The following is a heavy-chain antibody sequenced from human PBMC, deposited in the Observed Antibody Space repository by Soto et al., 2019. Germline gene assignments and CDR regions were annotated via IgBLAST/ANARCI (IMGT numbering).Heavy chain of an antibody. CDR1: GCSISSYY. Sequence: PXETLSLTCTVSGCSISSYYWSWIRQPAGKGLEWIGRIYTSGSTNYNPSLKSRVTMSVDTSKNQFSLKLSSVTAADTAVYYCARDSRIAARPNYYYGMDVWGQGTTVTVSS. D-gene: IGHD6-6*01. CDR3: ARDSRIAARPNYYYGMDV. J-gene: IGHJ6*02. V-gene: IGHV4-4*07. CDR2: IYTSGST.